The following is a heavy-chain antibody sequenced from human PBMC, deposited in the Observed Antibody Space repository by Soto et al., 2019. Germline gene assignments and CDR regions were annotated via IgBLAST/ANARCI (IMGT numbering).Heavy chain of an antibody. Sequence: GGSLRLSCAASGFTVSNNYMSWVRQAPGKGLEWVSVIYSGGTTYYADSVKGRFTISRDNSKNTLYLQMNTLRAEDTAVYYCARTSHFWSGYFYYWGQGTLVTVSS. V-gene: IGHV3-53*01. CDR3: ARTSHFWSGYFYY. CDR1: GFTVSNNY. D-gene: IGHD3-3*01. CDR2: IYSGGTT. J-gene: IGHJ4*02.